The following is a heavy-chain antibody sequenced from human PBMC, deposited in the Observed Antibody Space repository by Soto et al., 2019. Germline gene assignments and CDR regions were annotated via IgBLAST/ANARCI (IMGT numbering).Heavy chain of an antibody. D-gene: IGHD3-3*01. Sequence: SETLSLTCAVSGGSISSSNWWSWVRQPPGKGLEWIGEIYHSGSTNYNPSLKSRVTISVDKSKNQFSLKLSSVTAADTAVYYCARGVGVLRFLPRTPGSSWLDWGQGTLVTVSS. CDR1: GGSISSSNW. CDR2: IYHSGST. V-gene: IGHV4-4*02. J-gene: IGHJ4*02. CDR3: ARGVGVLRFLPRTPGSSWLD.